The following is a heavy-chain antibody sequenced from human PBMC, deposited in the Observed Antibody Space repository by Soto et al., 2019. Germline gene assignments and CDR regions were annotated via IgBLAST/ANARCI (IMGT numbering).Heavy chain of an antibody. Sequence: SETLSLTCAVYGGSFSGYYWSWIRQPPGKGLEWIGEIDHSGSTNYNPSLKSRVTISVDTSKNQFSLKLSSVTAADTAVYYCASGHSSGYYDWFDPWGQGTLVTVSS. J-gene: IGHJ5*02. CDR2: IDHSGST. CDR1: GGSFSGYY. CDR3: ASGHSSGYYDWFDP. V-gene: IGHV4-34*01. D-gene: IGHD3-22*01.